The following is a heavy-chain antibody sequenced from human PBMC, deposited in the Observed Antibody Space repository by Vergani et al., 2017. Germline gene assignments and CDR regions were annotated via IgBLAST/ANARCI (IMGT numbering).Heavy chain of an antibody. CDR1: GGSFSGYY. CDR3: ARVQELYDFWSGYRVRYYYYMDV. D-gene: IGHD3-3*01. J-gene: IGHJ6*03. CDR2: INHSGST. Sequence: QVQLQQWGAGLLKPSETLSLTCAVYGGSFSGYYWSWTRQPPGKGLEWIGEINHSGSTNYNPSLKSRVTISVDTSKNQFSLKLSSVTAADTAVYYCARVQELYDFWSGYRVRYYYYMDVWGKGTTVTVSS. V-gene: IGHV4-34*01.